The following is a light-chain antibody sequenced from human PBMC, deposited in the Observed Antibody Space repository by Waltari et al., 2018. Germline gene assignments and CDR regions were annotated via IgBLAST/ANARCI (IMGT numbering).Light chain of an antibody. CDR2: DVD. V-gene: IGLV2-23*02. J-gene: IGLJ3*02. CDR1: CSDIGKYNL. CDR3: CSYAGSAVSV. Sequence: QSALTQTATVSGSPGQSITISCSRACSDIGKYNLNSWYQQHPGKAPTLIVYDVDKRPSGVSNRFSGSKSGNTAFLTISGLQTADEADYYCCSYAGSAVSVFGGGTKLTVL.